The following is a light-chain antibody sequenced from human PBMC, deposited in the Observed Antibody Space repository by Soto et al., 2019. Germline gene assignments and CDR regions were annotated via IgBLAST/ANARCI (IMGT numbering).Light chain of an antibody. J-gene: IGKJ1*01. CDR2: GAS. CDR1: QSVSSSH. Sequence: EIVLTQSPGTLSLSPGERATLSCRASQSVSSSHLAWYQQKPGQTPRLLIYGASSRATGIPDRFSGSGSGTDFTLTISSLEPEDFAVYYCQQRSNWPRTFGQGTKVDI. CDR3: QQRSNWPRT. V-gene: IGKV3D-20*02.